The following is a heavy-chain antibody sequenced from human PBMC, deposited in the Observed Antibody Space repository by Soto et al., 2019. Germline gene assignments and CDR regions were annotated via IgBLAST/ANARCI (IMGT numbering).Heavy chain of an antibody. CDR1: GYTFNRHC. D-gene: IGHD1-26*01. CDR2: ISGYNGDI. J-gene: IGHJ4*02. CDR3: ARVRIVGAREIDF. V-gene: IGHV1-18*04. Sequence: QVHLVQSGGEVKKPGASLEVSCKASGYTFNRHCITWVRQAPGQGLEWMGWISGYNGDINYEQKFQGRVTLSSDTLTSTVYLELKSLRFDDTAVYYCARVRIVGAREIDFWGQGTLVTVSS.